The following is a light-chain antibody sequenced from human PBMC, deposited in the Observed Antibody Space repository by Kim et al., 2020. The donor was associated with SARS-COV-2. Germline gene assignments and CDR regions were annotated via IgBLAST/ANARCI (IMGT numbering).Light chain of an antibody. V-gene: IGKV3-20*01. Sequence: EIVLTQSSGTLSLSPGERATLSCRASQSVSSSYLAWYQQKPSQAPRLLIYRPSSRDTGIPDRFSGSGSGTDFTLTISRLEPEDFAVYCCQQYDSSPPFSFGPGTKVDIK. CDR2: RPS. J-gene: IGKJ3*01. CDR1: QSVSSSY. CDR3: QQYDSSPPFS.